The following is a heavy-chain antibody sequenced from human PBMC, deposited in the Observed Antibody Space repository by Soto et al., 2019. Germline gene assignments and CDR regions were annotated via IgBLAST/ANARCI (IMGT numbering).Heavy chain of an antibody. Sequence: QVQLVQSGAEVKKPGSSVTVSCKASGGTFSSYAISWVRQAPGQGLEWMGGIIPIFGTANYAQKFQGRVTITADESTSTAYMELSSLRSEDTAVYYCARVLKGYYDSSGYAFDIWGQGTMVTVSS. V-gene: IGHV1-69*01. J-gene: IGHJ3*02. CDR1: GGTFSSYA. CDR2: IIPIFGTA. CDR3: ARVLKGYYDSSGYAFDI. D-gene: IGHD3-22*01.